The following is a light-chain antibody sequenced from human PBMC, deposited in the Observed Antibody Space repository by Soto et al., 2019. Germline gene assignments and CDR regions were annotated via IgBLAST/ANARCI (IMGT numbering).Light chain of an antibody. CDR3: QKYISAPLT. Sequence: DIQMTQSPSSLSASVGDRVTITCRASQGISNFLAWYQQRPGKVPKLLIYSASTLQSGVPSRFSGSGSGTDFTLIISSLQTEDVATYYCQKYISAPLTFGGGTKVEIK. CDR2: SAS. J-gene: IGKJ4*01. CDR1: QGISNF. V-gene: IGKV1-27*01.